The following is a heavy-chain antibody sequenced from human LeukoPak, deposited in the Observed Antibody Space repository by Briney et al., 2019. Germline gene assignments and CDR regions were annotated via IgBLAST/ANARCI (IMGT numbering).Heavy chain of an antibody. J-gene: IGHJ6*02. CDR2: INHSGST. CDR1: GGSFSGYY. D-gene: IGHD4-11*01. Sequence: PSETLSLTCAVYGGSFSGYYWSWIRQPPGKGLEWIGEINHSGSTNYNPSLKSRVTISVDTSKNQFSLKLSSVTAADTAVYYCARGRATETTFYYYYYGMDVWGPGTTVTVSS. CDR3: ARGRATETTFYYYYYGMDV. V-gene: IGHV4-34*01.